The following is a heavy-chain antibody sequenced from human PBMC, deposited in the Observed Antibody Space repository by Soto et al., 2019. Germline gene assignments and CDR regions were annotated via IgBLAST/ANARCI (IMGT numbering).Heavy chain of an antibody. J-gene: IGHJ6*02. Sequence: QVQLVQSGAEVKKPGASVKVSCKASGYTFTSYDINWVRQATGQGLEWMGWMNPNSGNTGYAQKFQGRVTMTRNTAISTAYMGLSSLRSEDTAVYYCARGRLVSRKWLVDYYGMDVWGQGTTVTVSS. D-gene: IGHD6-19*01. CDR1: GYTFTSYD. V-gene: IGHV1-8*01. CDR3: ARGRLVSRKWLVDYYGMDV. CDR2: MNPNSGNT.